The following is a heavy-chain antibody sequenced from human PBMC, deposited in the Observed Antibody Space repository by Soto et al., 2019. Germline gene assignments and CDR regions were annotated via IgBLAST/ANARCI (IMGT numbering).Heavy chain of an antibody. CDR1: GRTFSSYA. Sequence: SVKVSCKASGRTFSSYAISWVRQAPGQGLEWMGGIIPIFGTANYAQKFQGRVTITADESTSTAYMELSSLRSEDTAVYYCARDPTENYYDSSGQPNWGQGTLVTVSS. CDR2: IIPIFGTA. J-gene: IGHJ4*02. D-gene: IGHD3-22*01. V-gene: IGHV1-69*13. CDR3: ARDPTENYYDSSGQPN.